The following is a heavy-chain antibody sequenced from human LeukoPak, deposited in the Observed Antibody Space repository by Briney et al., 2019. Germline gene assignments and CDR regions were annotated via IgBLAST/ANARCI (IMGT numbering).Heavy chain of an antibody. D-gene: IGHD2-15*01. Sequence: SESLSLTCTVSGDSISSGVHYWGWIRQPPGKGLEWIGSFYYSGSIYYNPSLKSRVTISVDTSRNQFSLKLSSVTAADTAVYYCARGLVVVAATPAGAFDIWGQGTMVTVSS. CDR2: FYYSGSI. J-gene: IGHJ3*02. CDR1: GDSISSGVHY. CDR3: ARGLVVVAATPAGAFDI. V-gene: IGHV4-39*01.